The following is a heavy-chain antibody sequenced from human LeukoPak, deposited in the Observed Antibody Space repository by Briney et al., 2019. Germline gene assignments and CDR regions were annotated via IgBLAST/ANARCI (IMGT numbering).Heavy chain of an antibody. CDR1: GYTFTGYY. J-gene: IGHJ4*02. CDR3: ARDRYCYDSSGVYYFDY. Sequence: ASVKVSCKASGYTFTGYYMHWVRQAPGQGLEWMGWINPNSGGTNYAQKFQGRVTMTRDTSISTAYMELSRLRCDDTAVYYCARDRYCYDSSGVYYFDYWGQGTLVTVSS. CDR2: INPNSGGT. D-gene: IGHD3-22*01. V-gene: IGHV1-2*02.